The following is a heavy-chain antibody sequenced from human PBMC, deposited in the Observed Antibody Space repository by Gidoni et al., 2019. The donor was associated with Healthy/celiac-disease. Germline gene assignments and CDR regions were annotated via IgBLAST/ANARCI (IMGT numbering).Heavy chain of an antibody. V-gene: IGHV3-43D*04. Sequence: EVQLVESGGVVVQPGGSLRLSCAASGFTFDDYAMHWVRQAPGKGLEWVSLISWDGGSTYYADSVKGRFTISRDNSKNSLYLQMNSLRAEDTALYYCAKDIGPGYYGMDVWGQGTTVTVSS. CDR3: AKDIGPGYYGMDV. J-gene: IGHJ6*02. CDR1: GFTFDDYA. CDR2: ISWDGGST.